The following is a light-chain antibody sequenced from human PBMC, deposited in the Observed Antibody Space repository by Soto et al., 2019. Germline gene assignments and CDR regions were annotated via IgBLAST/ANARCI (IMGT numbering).Light chain of an antibody. V-gene: IGLV2-23*02. Sequence: QSVLPQPASVSGSPGQSITISCTGTSNDVGLYNLVSWYQHHPGKAPKLMIHEVSKRPSGVSSRFSGSKSGNTASLTISGLQAEDEADYYCCSYAGGSTYVFGTGTKVTVL. CDR2: EVS. CDR3: CSYAGGSTYV. J-gene: IGLJ1*01. CDR1: SNDVGLYNL.